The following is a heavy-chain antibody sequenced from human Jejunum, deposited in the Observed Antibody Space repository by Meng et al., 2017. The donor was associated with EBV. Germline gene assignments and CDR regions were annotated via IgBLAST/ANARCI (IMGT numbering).Heavy chain of an antibody. CDR1: GGSITSTNW. CDR2: IHHSGRT. V-gene: IGHV4-4*01. Sequence: VQLQESGHGLAEPPGTLSLTCAVSGGSITSTNWWSWVRQPPGKGLEWIGEIHHSGRTNYNPSLKSRVTISVDKSKNQFSLELSSVTAADTAVYFCASVGYYDSSGYFTDYWGQGTLVTVSS. J-gene: IGHJ4*02. D-gene: IGHD3-22*01. CDR3: ASVGYYDSSGYFTDY.